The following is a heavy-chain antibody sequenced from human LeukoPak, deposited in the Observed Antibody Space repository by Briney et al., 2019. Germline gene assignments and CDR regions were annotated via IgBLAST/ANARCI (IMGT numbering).Heavy chain of an antibody. V-gene: IGHV3-9*01. CDR2: IRWEGGSI. Sequence: GGSLRLFCAASGFTFDDYAMYWARHSRGKGLEWVSGIRWEGGSIVYTDSVKGRFNIYRDNAKNSLYLQMNSLRTEDTALYYCVKVRCGSSSCPARPMDYWGQGTLVTVSS. J-gene: IGHJ4*02. D-gene: IGHD2-2*01. CDR1: GFTFDDYA. CDR3: VKVRCGSSSCPARPMDY.